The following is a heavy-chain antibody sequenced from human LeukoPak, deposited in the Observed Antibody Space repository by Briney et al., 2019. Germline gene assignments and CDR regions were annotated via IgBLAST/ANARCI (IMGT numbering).Heavy chain of an antibody. CDR2: VNPSGGRT. V-gene: IGHV1-46*01. J-gene: IGHJ4*02. Sequence: ASVKVSCKASGYTFTSYYIHWVRQAPGQGLEWMGIVNPSGGRTTYAQKFQGRVTVTRDTSTSTVYMELTSLRSEDTAVYFCARERYSSSTAFDFWGQGTLVTVSS. CDR3: ARERYSSSTAFDF. D-gene: IGHD6-6*01. CDR1: GYTFTSYY.